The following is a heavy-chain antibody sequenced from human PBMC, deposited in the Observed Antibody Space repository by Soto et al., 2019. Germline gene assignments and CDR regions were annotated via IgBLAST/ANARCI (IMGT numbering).Heavy chain of an antibody. Sequence: GGSLRLSCAASGFTFSSYSMNWVRQAPGKGLEWVSYISSSSSTIYYADSVKGRFTISRDNAKNSLYLQTNSLRAEDTAVYYCARDRGYSGFGNWFDPWGQGTLVTVSS. CDR2: ISSSSSTI. J-gene: IGHJ5*02. V-gene: IGHV3-48*01. CDR1: GFTFSSYS. CDR3: ARDRGYSGFGNWFDP. D-gene: IGHD6-13*01.